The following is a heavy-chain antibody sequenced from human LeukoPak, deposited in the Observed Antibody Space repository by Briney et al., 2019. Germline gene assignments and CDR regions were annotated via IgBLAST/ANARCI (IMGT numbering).Heavy chain of an antibody. CDR2: IYTSGST. Sequence: PSETLSLTCTVSGGSISSYYWSWIRQPAGKGLEWIGRIYTSGSTNYNPSLKSRVTISVDKSKNQFSLKLSSVTAADTAVYYCARELPRRVVVVPAAMPTEYFDLWGRGTLVTVSS. J-gene: IGHJ2*01. V-gene: IGHV4-4*07. CDR1: GGSISSYY. D-gene: IGHD2-2*01. CDR3: ARELPRRVVVVPAAMPTEYFDL.